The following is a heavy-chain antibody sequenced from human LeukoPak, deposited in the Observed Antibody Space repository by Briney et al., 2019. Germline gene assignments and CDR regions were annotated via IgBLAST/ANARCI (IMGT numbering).Heavy chain of an antibody. Sequence: SETLSLTCTVSGGSISSYYWSWIRQPPGKGLEWIGYIYYSGSTNYNPSLKSRVTISVDTSKNQFSLKLSSVTAADTAVYYCARGESSTGLYYHYYGMDVWGQGTTVTVSS. CDR3: ARGESSTGLYYHYYGMDV. J-gene: IGHJ6*02. V-gene: IGHV4-59*01. CDR1: GGSISSYY. CDR2: IYYSGST. D-gene: IGHD4-11*01.